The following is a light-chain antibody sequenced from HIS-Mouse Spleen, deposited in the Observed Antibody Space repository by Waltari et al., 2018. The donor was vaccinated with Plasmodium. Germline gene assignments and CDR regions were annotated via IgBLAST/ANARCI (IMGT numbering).Light chain of an antibody. V-gene: IGLV2-11*01. Sequence: QSALTQPRSVSGSPGPSVTIPFTGTSSVVGGYNYVTWYQQHPGQAPKLMIYDVSKRPSGFPDRFSGSKSGNTASLTISGLQAEDEADYYCCSYAGSYTYVFGTGTKVTVL. CDR3: CSYAGSYTYV. J-gene: IGLJ1*01. CDR2: DVS. CDR1: SSVVGGYNY.